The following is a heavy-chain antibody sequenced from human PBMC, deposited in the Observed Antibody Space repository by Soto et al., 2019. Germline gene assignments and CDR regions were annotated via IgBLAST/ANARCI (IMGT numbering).Heavy chain of an antibody. Sequence: GGSLRLSCAASGFTFSSYEMNWVRQAPGKGLGWVSYISSSGSTIYYADSVKGRFTISRDNAKNSLYLQMNSLRAEDTAVYYCARERGGWELLNWYFDLWGRGTLVTVSS. CDR2: ISSSGSTI. V-gene: IGHV3-48*03. J-gene: IGHJ2*01. D-gene: IGHD1-26*01. CDR3: ARERGGWELLNWYFDL. CDR1: GFTFSSYE.